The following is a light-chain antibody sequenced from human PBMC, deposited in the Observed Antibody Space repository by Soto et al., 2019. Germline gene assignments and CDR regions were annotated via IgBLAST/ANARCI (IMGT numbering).Light chain of an antibody. CDR1: QDISHC. CDR2: TAS. Sequence: DIQMTQSPSSVSASVGDRVTITCRASQDISHCLAWFQQIPGEAPRLLIYTASSLHSGVPSRFSGSGSGTDLTLTILSLQPEDFATYYCQQGNSFPLTFGGGTRVEI. V-gene: IGKV1-12*01. CDR3: QQGNSFPLT. J-gene: IGKJ4*01.